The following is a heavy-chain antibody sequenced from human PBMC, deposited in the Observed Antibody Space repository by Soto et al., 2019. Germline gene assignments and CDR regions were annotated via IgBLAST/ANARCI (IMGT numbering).Heavy chain of an antibody. CDR1: GFTFSSYG. CDR2: IWYDGSNK. Sequence: GGSLRLSCAASGFTFSSYGMHWVRQAPGKGLEWVAVIWYDGSNKYYADSVKGRFTISRDNSKNTLYLQMNSLRAEDTAVYYCARDGRVFGDGYYYYGMDVWGQGTTVTVSS. J-gene: IGHJ6*02. D-gene: IGHD3-16*01. CDR3: ARDGRVFGDGYYYYGMDV. V-gene: IGHV3-33*01.